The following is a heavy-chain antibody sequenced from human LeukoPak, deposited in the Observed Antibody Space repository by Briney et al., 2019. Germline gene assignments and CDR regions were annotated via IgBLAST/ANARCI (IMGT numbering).Heavy chain of an antibody. CDR2: IKSKTDGGTT. CDR3: ARDHYDFWSGYFDRGGVGDY. CDR1: GFTFSNAW. V-gene: IGHV3-15*01. D-gene: IGHD3-3*01. J-gene: IGHJ4*02. Sequence: GGSLRLSCAASGFTFSNAWMSWVRQAPGKGLEWVGRIKSKTDGGTTDYAAPVKGRFTISRDDSKNTLYLQMNSLKTEDTAVYCCARDHYDFWSGYFDRGGVGDYWGQGTLVTVSS.